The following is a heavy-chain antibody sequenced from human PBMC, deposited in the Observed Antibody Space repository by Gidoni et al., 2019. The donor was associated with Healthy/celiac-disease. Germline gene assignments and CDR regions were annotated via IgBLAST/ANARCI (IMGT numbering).Heavy chain of an antibody. J-gene: IGHJ4*02. CDR3: AKPNSSGWYWPKGIPGATVVDY. CDR2: ISGSGGST. D-gene: IGHD6-19*01. Sequence: EVQLLESGGGLVQPGGSLRLSCAASGFTFSSYAMSWGGQAPGKGLEWVSAISGSGGSTYYADSVKGRFTISRDNSKNTLYLQITSLRAEDTAVYYCAKPNSSGWYWPKGIPGATVVDYWGQGTLVTVSS. V-gene: IGHV3-23*01. CDR1: GFTFSSYA.